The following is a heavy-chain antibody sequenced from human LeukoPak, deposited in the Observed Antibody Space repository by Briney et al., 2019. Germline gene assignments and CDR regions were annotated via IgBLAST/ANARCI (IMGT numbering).Heavy chain of an antibody. CDR2: IYYSGST. J-gene: IGHJ5*02. Sequence: SETLSLTCTVSGGSFSSGSYYWSWIRQPRGRGLEWIGYIYYSGSTNYNPSHKSRFTITVNTDKNQFSRKLSSVTAADTAVYYCARVYGDYAEDWFDPWGPGTLVTVSS. D-gene: IGHD4-17*01. CDR1: GGSFSSGSYY. V-gene: IGHV4-61*01. CDR3: ARVYGDYAEDWFDP.